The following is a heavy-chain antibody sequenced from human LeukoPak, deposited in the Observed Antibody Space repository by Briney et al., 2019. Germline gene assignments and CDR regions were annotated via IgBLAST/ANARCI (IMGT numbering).Heavy chain of an antibody. J-gene: IGHJ2*01. Sequence: PSETPSLTCTVSGGSISSYYWSWIRQPPGKGLEWIGYIYYSGSTNYNPSLKSRVTISVDTSKNQFSLKLSSVTAADTAVYYCATPRGGDGYNRAYFALWCRGTLVTVSS. V-gene: IGHV4-59*08. CDR2: IYYSGST. CDR3: ATPRGGDGYNRAYFAL. CDR1: GGSISSYY. D-gene: IGHD5-24*01.